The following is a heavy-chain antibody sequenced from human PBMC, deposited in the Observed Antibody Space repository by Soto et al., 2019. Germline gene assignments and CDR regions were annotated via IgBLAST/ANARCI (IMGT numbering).Heavy chain of an antibody. Sequence: PGGSLRLSCAASGFTFSSCAMGWVRQAPGKGLEWVSDIIDSGGSTHYADSVKGRFTVSRDNSKNTLYLQMNSLRAEDTAVYNCAKEPVGPDWYFDLWGRGTLVTVSS. CDR3: AKEPVGPDWYFDL. V-gene: IGHV3-23*01. CDR1: GFTFSSCA. CDR2: IIDSGGST. J-gene: IGHJ2*01.